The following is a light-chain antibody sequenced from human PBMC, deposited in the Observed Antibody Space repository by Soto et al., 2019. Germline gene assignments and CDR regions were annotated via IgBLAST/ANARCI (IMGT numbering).Light chain of an antibody. Sequence: QSVLTQPPSASGTPGQRVTISCSGSGSNVGTSYVYWYQQLPGTAPKLLIYANDQRPSGVPDRFSGSKSGTSASLAISGLRSEDVADYYCAAWDDSLSGRVFGGGTKLTVL. CDR2: AND. CDR3: AAWDDSLSGRV. J-gene: IGLJ3*02. CDR1: GSNVGTSY. V-gene: IGLV1-47*01.